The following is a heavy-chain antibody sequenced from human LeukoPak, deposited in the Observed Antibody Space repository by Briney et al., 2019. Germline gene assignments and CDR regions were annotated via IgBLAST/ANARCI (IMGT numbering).Heavy chain of an antibody. V-gene: IGHV3-30-3*01. D-gene: IGHD3-3*01. CDR3: ARGRVDYDFWNIPPSPDY. J-gene: IGHJ4*02. CDR2: ISYDGSNK. CDR1: GFTFSVSA. Sequence: GGSLRLSCAASGFTFSVSAMYWVRQASGKGLEWVAVISYDGSNKYYADSVKGRFTISRDNSKNTLYLQMNSLRPEDTAVYYCARGRVDYDFWNIPPSPDYWGQGSLVTVSS.